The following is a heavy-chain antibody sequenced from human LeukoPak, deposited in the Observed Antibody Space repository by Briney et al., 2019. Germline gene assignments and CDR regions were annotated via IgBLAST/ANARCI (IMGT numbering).Heavy chain of an antibody. V-gene: IGHV4-59*01. CDR1: GGSISGYY. J-gene: IGHJ3*02. Sequence: PSGTLSLTCTVSGGSISGYYWGWIRQPPGKGLEWMGYFYNRGTTNYNPSLKSRITMSVDTSKNQFSLKLTSVTAADTAVYYCARDFKYYGSSGYYAFDIWGQGTMVTVSS. CDR2: FYNRGTT. CDR3: ARDFKYYGSSGYYAFDI. D-gene: IGHD3-22*01.